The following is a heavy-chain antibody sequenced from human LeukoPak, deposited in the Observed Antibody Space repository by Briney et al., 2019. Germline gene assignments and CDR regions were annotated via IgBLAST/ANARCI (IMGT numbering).Heavy chain of an antibody. V-gene: IGHV4-38-2*01. CDR3: ARSASPRWFDY. CDR1: GYSISSGYY. J-gene: IGHJ4*02. Sequence: SETLSLTCAVSGYSISSGYYWGWIRQPPGKGLEWIGSIYHSGSTYYNPSLKSRVTISVATSKNQFSLKLSSVTAADTAVYYCARSASPRWFDYWGQGTLVTVSS. CDR2: IYHSGST. D-gene: IGHD2-15*01.